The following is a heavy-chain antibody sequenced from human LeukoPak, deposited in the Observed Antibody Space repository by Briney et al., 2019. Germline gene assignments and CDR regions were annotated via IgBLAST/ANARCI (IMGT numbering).Heavy chain of an antibody. V-gene: IGHV1-24*01. Sequence: ASVKVSCKASGYTFTSYYMHWVRQAPGKGLEWMGGFDPEDGETIYAQKFQGRVTMTEDTSTDTAYMELSSLRSEDTAVYYCATDPNYGDYVYWGQGTLVTVSS. CDR2: FDPEDGET. CDR3: ATDPNYGDYVY. J-gene: IGHJ4*02. CDR1: GYTFTSYY. D-gene: IGHD4-17*01.